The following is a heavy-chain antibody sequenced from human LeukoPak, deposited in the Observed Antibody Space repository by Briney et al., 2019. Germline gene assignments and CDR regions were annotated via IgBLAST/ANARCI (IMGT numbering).Heavy chain of an antibody. V-gene: IGHV4-39*01. J-gene: IGHJ5*02. CDR1: GGSISSSTYY. Sequence: SETLSLTCTVSGGSISSSTYYWGWIRHPPGKWLEWIGIIYYSGSTYYHPSLKSRVTISVDTSKNQFTLKLRSVTAADTSVYYCSRAGEAAGLYNWFDPWGQGTLVTVSS. D-gene: IGHD6-13*01. CDR2: IYYSGST. CDR3: SRAGEAAGLYNWFDP.